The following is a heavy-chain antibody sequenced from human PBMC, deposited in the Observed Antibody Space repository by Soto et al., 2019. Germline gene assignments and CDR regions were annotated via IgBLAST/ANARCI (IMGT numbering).Heavy chain of an antibody. J-gene: IGHJ6*02. V-gene: IGHV3-30-3*01. CDR2: ISNDGTTE. Sequence: QVQLVESGGGVVQPGRSLRLSCVASGFTFSTYAMHWVRQAPGKGLDWVAVISNDGTTEYSSESVKGRFTISRDNSKNTLYLEMDSLRAEDTAVYYCAKVVKYDVLTGYYKGPDYYGMDVWGQGTTVTVSS. CDR3: AKVVKYDVLTGYYKGPDYYGMDV. CDR1: GFTFSTYA. D-gene: IGHD3-9*01.